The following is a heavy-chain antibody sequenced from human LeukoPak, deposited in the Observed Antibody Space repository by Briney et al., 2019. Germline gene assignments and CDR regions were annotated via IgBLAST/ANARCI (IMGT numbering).Heavy chain of an antibody. V-gene: IGHV4-34*01. CDR3: ARIHYDSSGPGHLIDY. J-gene: IGHJ4*02. CDR1: GGSFSGYY. CDR2: INHSGST. Sequence: SETLSLTCAVYGGSFSGYYWSWIRQPPGKGLEWIGEINHSGSTNYNPSLKSRVTISVDTSKNQFSLKLSSVTAADTAVYYCARIHYDSSGPGHLIDYWGQGTLVTVSS. D-gene: IGHD3-22*01.